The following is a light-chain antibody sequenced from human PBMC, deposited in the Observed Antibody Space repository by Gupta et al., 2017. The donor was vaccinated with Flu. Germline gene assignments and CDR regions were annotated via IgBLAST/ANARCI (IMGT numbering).Light chain of an antibody. J-gene: IGLJ3*02. CDR3: GTWDSRLSAGM. CDR1: SSNIGNNY. V-gene: IGLV1-51*01. CDR2: DNN. Sequence: QSVLTQPPSVSAAPGQKVTISCSGSSSNIGNNYVSWYQQLPGTAPKLLIYDNNKRPSGIPDRFSGSKSGTSATLGITGLQTGDEADYYCGTWDSRLSAGMFGGGTTLTVL.